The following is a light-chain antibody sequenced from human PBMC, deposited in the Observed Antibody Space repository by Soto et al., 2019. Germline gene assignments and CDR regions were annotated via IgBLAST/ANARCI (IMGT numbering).Light chain of an antibody. V-gene: IGLV2-8*01. J-gene: IGLJ1*01. Sequence: QSALTHPASVSWSPGHSVTISCTGTKNDIGLYDFVSWYQHHPGKAPRLIIYEVVQRPSGVPDRFSGSKSGNTASLTVSGLQAADEADYFCKSYAGSNNYVFGSGTKVTVL. CDR2: EVV. CDR3: KSYAGSNNYV. CDR1: KNDIGLYDF.